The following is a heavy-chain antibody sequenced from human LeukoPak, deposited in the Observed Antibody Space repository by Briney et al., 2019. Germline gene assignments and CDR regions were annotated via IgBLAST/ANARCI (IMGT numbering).Heavy chain of an antibody. CDR3: AKDWRDYYGSGSYFDY. Sequence: GGSLRLSCAASGFTFDDYAMHWVRQAPGKGLEWVSGISWNSGSIGYADSVKGRFTISRDNAKNSLYLQMNSLRAEDTALYYCAKDWRDYYGSGSYFDYWGQGTLVTVSS. D-gene: IGHD3-10*01. CDR1: GFTFDDYA. J-gene: IGHJ4*02. CDR2: ISWNSGSI. V-gene: IGHV3-9*01.